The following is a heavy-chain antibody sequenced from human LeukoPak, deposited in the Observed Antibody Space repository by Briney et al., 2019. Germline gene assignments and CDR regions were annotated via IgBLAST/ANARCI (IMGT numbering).Heavy chain of an antibody. CDR3: ARDWGGVVLVPPALRGFDP. CDR1: GASISGYY. V-gene: IGHV4-4*07. D-gene: IGHD2-2*01. CDR2: IYSSGST. Sequence: SETLSLTCTVSGASISGYYWSWIRQPAGKGLEWIGRIYSSGSTNYNPSLKSRVTMSVDTSKNQFSLKLSSVTAADTAVYYCARDWGGVVLVPPALRGFDPWGQGTLVTVSS. J-gene: IGHJ5*02.